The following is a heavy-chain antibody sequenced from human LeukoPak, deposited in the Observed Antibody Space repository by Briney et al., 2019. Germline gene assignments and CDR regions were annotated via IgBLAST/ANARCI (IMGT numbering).Heavy chain of an antibody. V-gene: IGHV3-23*01. CDR1: GFTFDNYA. CDR2: ITHSGETT. Sequence: PGGSLRLSCAVSGFTFDNYAMSWVRQAPGKGLEWVSTITHSGETTHNADSVKGRFTISRDNFKNTLYLQMNSLRAEDTAVYYCAKDGVRVVIPTAFDYWGQGTLVTVSS. CDR3: AKDGVRVVIPTAFDY. D-gene: IGHD3-22*01. J-gene: IGHJ4*02.